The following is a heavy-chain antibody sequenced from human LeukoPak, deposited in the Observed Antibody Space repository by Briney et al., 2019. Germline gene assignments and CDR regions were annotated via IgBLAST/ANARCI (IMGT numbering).Heavy chain of an antibody. CDR1: GGSISSYY. CDR3: ARVWRVYALSDAFDI. D-gene: IGHD2-8*01. J-gene: IGHJ3*02. V-gene: IGHV4-59*01. CDR2: IYYSGST. Sequence: SETLSLTCTVSGGSISSYYWSWIRQPPGKGLEWIGYIYYSGSTNYNPSLKSRVTISVDTSKNQFSLKLSSVTAADTAVYYCARVWRVYALSDAFDIWGQGTMVTVSS.